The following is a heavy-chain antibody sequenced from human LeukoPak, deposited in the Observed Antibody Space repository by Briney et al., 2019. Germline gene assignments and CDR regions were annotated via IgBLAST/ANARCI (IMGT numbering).Heavy chain of an antibody. CDR1: GFTFSSYN. V-gene: IGHV3-48*02. J-gene: IGHJ4*02. Sequence: AGGSLRLSCAASGFTFSSYNMNWVRQAPGKGLEWVSYISSGSSTIYYADSVKGRFTISRDNAKNSLYLQMSSLRDEDTAVDYCAREKRIQLWLLDFDYWGQGTLVTVSS. CDR3: AREKRIQLWLLDFDY. CDR2: ISSGSSTI. D-gene: IGHD5-18*01.